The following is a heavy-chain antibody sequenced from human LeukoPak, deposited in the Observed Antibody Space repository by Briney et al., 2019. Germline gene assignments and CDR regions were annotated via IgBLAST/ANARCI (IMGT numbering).Heavy chain of an antibody. CDR1: GYTFTDYY. CDR2: INPNSGDT. V-gene: IGHV1-2*02. J-gene: IGHJ4*02. D-gene: IGHD5-18*01. Sequence: ASVKVSCKASGYTFTDYYIHWVRQAPGQGLEWMGWINPNSGDTDYAQKFQGRVTMTRDTSISTAYMELSSLRSDDTAVYYCARDMDTRPDLFDYWGQGTLVTVSS. CDR3: ARDMDTRPDLFDY.